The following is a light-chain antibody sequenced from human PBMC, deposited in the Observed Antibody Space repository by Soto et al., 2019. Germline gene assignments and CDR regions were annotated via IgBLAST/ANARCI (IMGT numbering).Light chain of an antibody. Sequence: ELVLTQSPGTLSLSPGERATLSCRASQSVSNSFLAWYQQRPGQAPRVLIYVASSRATGIPDRFSGSGSGTDFTLTISRLEPEDFAVYYCQQYDSSPYTFGQGTKLEIK. CDR2: VAS. CDR3: QQYDSSPYT. V-gene: IGKV3-20*01. J-gene: IGKJ2*01. CDR1: QSVSNSF.